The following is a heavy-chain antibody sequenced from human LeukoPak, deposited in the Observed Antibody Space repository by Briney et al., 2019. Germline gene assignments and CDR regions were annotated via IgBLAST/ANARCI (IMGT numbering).Heavy chain of an antibody. V-gene: IGHV3-30-3*01. D-gene: IGHD6-13*01. CDR1: GFTFSSYA. Sequence: GGSLRLSCAASGFTFSSYAMSWVRQAPGKGLEWVAVISYDGSNKYYADSVKGRFTISGDNSKNTLYLQMNSLRAEDTAVYYCARMFFRRDSSPYLDYWGQGTLVTVSS. J-gene: IGHJ4*02. CDR3: ARMFFRRDSSPYLDY. CDR2: ISYDGSNK.